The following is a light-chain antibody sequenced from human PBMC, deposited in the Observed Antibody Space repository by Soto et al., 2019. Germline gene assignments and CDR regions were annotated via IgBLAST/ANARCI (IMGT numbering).Light chain of an antibody. J-gene: IGKJ5*01. CDR1: QSVSSSY. V-gene: IGKV3-20*01. CDR2: GAS. Sequence: EIVLTQSPGTLSLSPGERATLSCRASQSVSSSYLAWYQQKPGQAPRLLIYGASSRATGIPDRFSGSGSGTDFTLTISRLEPEDVAVYYCQQHGSSPQTFGQGTRLEIK. CDR3: QQHGSSPQT.